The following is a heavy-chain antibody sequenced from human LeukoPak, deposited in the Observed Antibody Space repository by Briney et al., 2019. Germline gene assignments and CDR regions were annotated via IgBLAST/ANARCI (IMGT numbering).Heavy chain of an antibody. CDR2: IIPIFGTA. Sequence: SVKVSCKASGGTFSSYATSWVRQAPGQGLEWMGGIIPIFGTANYAQKFQGRVTITADESTSTAYMELSSLRSEDTAVYYCARERAVAPGGDYYGMDVWGKGTTVTVSS. D-gene: IGHD2-8*02. V-gene: IGHV1-69*13. CDR1: GGTFSSYA. J-gene: IGHJ6*04. CDR3: ARERAVAPGGDYYGMDV.